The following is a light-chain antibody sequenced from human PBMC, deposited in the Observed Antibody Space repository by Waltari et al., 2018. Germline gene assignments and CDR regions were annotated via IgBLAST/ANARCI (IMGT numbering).Light chain of an antibody. CDR1: QRVSRA. Sequence: EIVLTQSPGTLSLSPGERATLSCRTSQRVSRALAWYQQKPGQAPRLLIYGRFNRATGIPDRFSGSGSGTDFSLTISRLEPEDFAVYYCQHYVMLPVTFGQGTRVEVK. CDR2: GRF. CDR3: QHYVMLPVT. V-gene: IGKV3-20*01. J-gene: IGKJ1*01.